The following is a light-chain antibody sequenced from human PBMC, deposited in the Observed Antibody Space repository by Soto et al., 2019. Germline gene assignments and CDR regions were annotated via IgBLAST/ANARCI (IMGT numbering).Light chain of an antibody. J-gene: IGLJ2*01. CDR1: NSDIGGYSY. CDR3: TSYTIRSTLGV. Sequence: QSALTQPASVSGSPGQSITISCTGSNSDIGGYSYVSWYQQHPGKAPKLMIYDVSNRPSGVSYRFSGSKSGNTASLTISGRQAEDEADYYCTSYTIRSTLGVFGGGTKLTVL. CDR2: DVS. V-gene: IGLV2-14*03.